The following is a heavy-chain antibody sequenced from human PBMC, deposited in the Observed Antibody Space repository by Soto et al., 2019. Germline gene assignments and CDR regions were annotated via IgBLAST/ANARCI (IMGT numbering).Heavy chain of an antibody. D-gene: IGHD3-22*01. CDR1: GGTFSSYT. V-gene: IGHV1-46*01. J-gene: IGHJ4*02. Sequence: ASVKVSCKASGGTFSSYTISWVRQAPGQGLEWMGIINPSGGSTSYAQKFQGRVTMTRDTSTSTVYMELSSLRSEDTAVYYCARGYDSSGYYVYWGQGTLVTVSS. CDR2: INPSGGST. CDR3: ARGYDSSGYYVY.